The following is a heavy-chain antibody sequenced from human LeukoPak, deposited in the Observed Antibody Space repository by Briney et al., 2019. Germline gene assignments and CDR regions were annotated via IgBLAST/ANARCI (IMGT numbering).Heavy chain of an antibody. V-gene: IGHV3-74*01. CDR1: GFTFSSYW. CDR2: IKSDGST. CDR3: ARAPSEIGGYYPEYFRH. D-gene: IGHD3-22*01. Sequence: AGSLRLSCAASGFTFSSYWMHWVRQAPGKGLVWVSRIKSDGSTRYADSVKGRFTISRDNAKNTVSLQMNSLRAEDTGVYYCARAPSEIGGYYPEYFRHWGQGTLVTVSP. J-gene: IGHJ1*01.